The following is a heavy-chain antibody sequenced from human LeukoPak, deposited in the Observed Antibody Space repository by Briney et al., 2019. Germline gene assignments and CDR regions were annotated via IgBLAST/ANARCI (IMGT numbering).Heavy chain of an antibody. J-gene: IGHJ5*01. CDR2: IYYGGST. CDR3: ASNRLLLWFGEPSPGWFDP. D-gene: IGHD3-10*01. CDR1: GGSISSGGYY. V-gene: IGHV4-31*03. Sequence: PSETLSLTCTVSGGSISSGGYYWSWIRQPPGKGLEWIGYIYYGGSTYYNPSLKSRVTISVDTSKNQFSLKLSSVTAADPAVYYCASNRLLLWFGEPSPGWFDPWGQGTLVTVSS.